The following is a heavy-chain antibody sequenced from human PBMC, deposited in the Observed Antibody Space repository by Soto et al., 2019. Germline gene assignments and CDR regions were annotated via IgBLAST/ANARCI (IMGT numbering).Heavy chain of an antibody. J-gene: IGHJ4*02. Sequence: PWETLSLTCTLSGGSISSSSYYWGWIRQPPGKGLEWIGSIYYSGSTYYNPSLKSRVSISVDTSKNQFSLKLSAVTAADTDVYSCARNGATGIVVVVADITNWGKGTLVTVSS. D-gene: IGHD2-15*01. CDR1: GGSISSSSYY. CDR3: ARNGATGIVVVVADITN. V-gene: IGHV4-39*01. CDR2: IYYSGST.